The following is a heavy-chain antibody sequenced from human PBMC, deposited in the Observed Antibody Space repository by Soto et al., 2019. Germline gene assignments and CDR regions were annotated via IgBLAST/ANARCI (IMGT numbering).Heavy chain of an antibody. CDR2: ISGSGGST. D-gene: IGHD3-22*01. CDR3: ATCKDNTSYSYYCAGMDV. CDR1: GLPFTSYA. J-gene: IGHJ6*02. Sequence: EVPRLESGGVLVKPGGSLSLSCAASGLPFTSYATSWVRQAPGPGLEWVSAISGSGGSTYYADSARGRCTVSRDNSKKALDLQMNGLRAEDTAVYYCATCKDNTSYSYYCAGMDVWGQVTTFSVSS. V-gene: IGHV3-23*01.